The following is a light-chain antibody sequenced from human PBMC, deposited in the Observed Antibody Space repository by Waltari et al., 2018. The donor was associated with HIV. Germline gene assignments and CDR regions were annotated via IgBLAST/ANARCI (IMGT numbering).Light chain of an antibody. J-gene: IGKJ1*01. CDR3: QQTYDFPRT. CDR2: GAS. Sequence: DIQLTQSPPSLPASVGDRVTLTCRASQSISTYVNWYQQKPGRAPSLLIFGASNVQTGVPSRFRGSGSWTLFRLTISALQPEDYATYFCQQTYDFPRTFGQGTTVDVK. V-gene: IGKV1-39*01. CDR1: QSISTY.